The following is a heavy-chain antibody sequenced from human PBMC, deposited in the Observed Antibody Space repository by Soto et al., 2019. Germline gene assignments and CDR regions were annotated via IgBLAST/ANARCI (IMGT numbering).Heavy chain of an antibody. CDR1: GFTFSSYA. V-gene: IGHV3-30*04. CDR3: ASFRFRVLGLANYSFYF. D-gene: IGHD4-4*01. Sequence: GGSLRLSCAASGFTFSSYAIHWVRQGPGKGLQLVSVISSDGRKTYYADSLKGRLTISRDNAKNTLYLQINRLTSEDTAVYYCASFRFRVLGLANYSFYFWGHGPLVPV. CDR2: ISSDGRKT. J-gene: IGHJ2*01.